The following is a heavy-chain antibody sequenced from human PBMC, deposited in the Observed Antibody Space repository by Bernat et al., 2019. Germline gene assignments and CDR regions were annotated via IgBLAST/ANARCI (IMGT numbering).Heavy chain of an antibody. D-gene: IGHD6-13*01. CDR2: IWYDGSNK. J-gene: IGHJ3*02. CDR1: GFTFSSYG. V-gene: IGHV3-33*01. CDR3: ARGGTAAGTRVVAFDI. Sequence: QVQLVESGGGVVQPGRSLRLSCAASGFTFSSYGMHWVRQAPGKGLEWVAVIWYDGSNKNDADSVKGRFTISRDNSKNTLYLQMNSLRAEDTAVYYCARGGTAAGTRVVAFDIWGQGTMVTVSS.